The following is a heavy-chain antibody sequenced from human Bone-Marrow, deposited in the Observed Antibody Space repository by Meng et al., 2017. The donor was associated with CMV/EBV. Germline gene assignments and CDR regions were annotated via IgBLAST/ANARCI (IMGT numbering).Heavy chain of an antibody. Sequence: ASVKVSCKASGYTFTGYYMHWVRQAPGQGLEWMGWINPNSGGTNYAQKFQARVTMARDTSISTAYMELSRLRSDDTAVYYCARSWGTLGYSGSYLSPFDPWGQGTLVTVSS. D-gene: IGHD1-26*01. J-gene: IGHJ5*02. CDR2: INPNSGGT. V-gene: IGHV1-2*02. CDR1: GYTFTGYY. CDR3: ARSWGTLGYSGSYLSPFDP.